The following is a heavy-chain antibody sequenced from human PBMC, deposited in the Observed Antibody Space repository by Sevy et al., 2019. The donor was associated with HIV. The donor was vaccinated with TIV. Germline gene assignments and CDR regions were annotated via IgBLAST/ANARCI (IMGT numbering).Heavy chain of an antibody. V-gene: IGHV3-21*01. CDR3: LRDGGCSSSSCLLYFDY. CDR1: GFTFSKYP. Sequence: GGSLRLSCVVSGFTFSKYPMNWVRQAPGKGLEWVSSISSSSNYIDYGDSVKGRFTSSRDNAKNSLYLQMNSLRADDTAVYYCLRDGGCSSSSCLLYFDYWGQGILVTVSS. D-gene: IGHD2-15*01. J-gene: IGHJ4*02. CDR2: ISSSSNYI.